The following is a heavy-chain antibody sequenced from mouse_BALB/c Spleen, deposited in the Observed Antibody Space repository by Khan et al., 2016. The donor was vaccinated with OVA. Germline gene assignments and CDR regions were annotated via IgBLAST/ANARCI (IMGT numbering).Heavy chain of an antibody. CDR1: GYIFTNDW. CDR2: INPGTDTT. D-gene: IGHD3-2*02. CDR3: AREEAMYYFDY. Sequence: QVQLQQSGAELVRPGASVNLSCKSSGYIFTNDWIHWVKPRSGQGIEWISRINPGTDTTSSNDNLKHKATLTVDKSPSTAYMQLSSLKSEDSAVYFCAREEAMYYFDYWGQGTTLTVSS. V-gene: IGHV1S132*01. J-gene: IGHJ2*01.